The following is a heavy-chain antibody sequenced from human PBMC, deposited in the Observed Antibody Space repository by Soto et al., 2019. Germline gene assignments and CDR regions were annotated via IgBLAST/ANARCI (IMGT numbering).Heavy chain of an antibody. J-gene: IGHJ6*02. CDR2: IYPGDSDT. CDR1: GYSITSYW. V-gene: IGHV5-51*01. Sequence: GASLKISCKAAGYSITSYWSCRVRQLPGKGGEWMGIIYPGDSDTIFSPSFQGQVTISADKSSITAYLQWSSLKASDTAMYYCASRFRMCYYYGMDVWGQGTTVTVSS. D-gene: IGHD3-16*01. CDR3: ASRFRMCYYYGMDV.